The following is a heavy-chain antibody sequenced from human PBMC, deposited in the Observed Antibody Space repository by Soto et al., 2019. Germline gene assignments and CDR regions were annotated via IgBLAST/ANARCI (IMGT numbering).Heavy chain of an antibody. D-gene: IGHD4-17*01. Sequence: GGSLRLSCAASGFTLSSYAISWVRQAPGKGLEWVSTFSGTGGYTYYADPVKGRFTISRDDSKNTLFLHMNSLRAADTAVYYCARGQRALITYGPFDPWGQGTLVTVSS. CDR2: FSGTGGYT. V-gene: IGHV3-23*01. J-gene: IGHJ5*02. CDR3: ARGQRALITYGPFDP. CDR1: GFTLSSYA.